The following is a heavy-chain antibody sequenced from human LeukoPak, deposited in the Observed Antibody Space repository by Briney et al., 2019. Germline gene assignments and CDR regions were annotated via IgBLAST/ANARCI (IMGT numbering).Heavy chain of an antibody. Sequence: PGGSLRLSCAASGFTVSSNYMSWVRQAPGKGLEWVSVLYSGGSTYYADSVKGRFIISRDNSKNTLYLQMNSLRAEDTAVYYCARGTTIFGPLDYWGQGTLVTVSS. CDR3: ARGTTIFGPLDY. V-gene: IGHV3-66*02. D-gene: IGHD3-3*01. CDR1: GFTVSSNY. J-gene: IGHJ4*02. CDR2: LYSGGST.